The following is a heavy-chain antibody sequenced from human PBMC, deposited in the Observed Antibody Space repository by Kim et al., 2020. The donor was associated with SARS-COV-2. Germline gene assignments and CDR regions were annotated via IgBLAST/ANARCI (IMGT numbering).Heavy chain of an antibody. D-gene: IGHD6-13*01. CDR3: ARERAAAGIYYYYYGMDV. Sequence: GGSLRLSCAASGFTFSSYEMNWVRQAPGKGLEWVSYISSSGSTIYYADSVKGRFTISRDNAKNSLYLQMNSLRAEDTAVYYCARERAAAGIYYYYYGMDVWGQGTTVTVSS. CDR1: GFTFSSYE. J-gene: IGHJ6*02. V-gene: IGHV3-48*03. CDR2: ISSSGSTI.